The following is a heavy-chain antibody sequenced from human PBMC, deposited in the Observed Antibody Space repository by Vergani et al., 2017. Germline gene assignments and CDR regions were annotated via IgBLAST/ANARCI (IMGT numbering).Heavy chain of an antibody. D-gene: IGHD3-10*01. CDR2: ISGSGVSA. CDR1: RFTFSSYG. Sequence: EVQPVESGGGLVQPGGSLRLSCAASRFTFSSYGMHWVRQAPGKGLEWVSGISGSGVSAYYTDSVKGRFTISRDNSKNMLFLQMNNLRTEDTAIYYCAKQYFVSGNYLFDYWGQGTLVTVSS. V-gene: IGHV3-23*04. J-gene: IGHJ4*02. CDR3: AKQYFVSGNYLFDY.